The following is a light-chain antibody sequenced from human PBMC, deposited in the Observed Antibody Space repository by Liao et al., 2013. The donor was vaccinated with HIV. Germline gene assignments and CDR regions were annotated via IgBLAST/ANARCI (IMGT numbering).Light chain of an antibody. Sequence: SYELTQPPSVSVSPGQTASITCSGDKLGNKYACWYQQRPGQSPVLVMYQDTKRPSGIPERMSGSKSGNTATLTISGVEAGDEADYYCQVWDTSGDHPVFGGGTKLTVL. CDR1: KLGNKY. J-gene: IGLJ3*02. CDR3: QVWDTSGDHPV. CDR2: QDT. V-gene: IGLV3-1*01.